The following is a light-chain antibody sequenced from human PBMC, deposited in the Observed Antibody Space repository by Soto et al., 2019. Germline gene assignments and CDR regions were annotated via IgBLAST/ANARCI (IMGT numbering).Light chain of an antibody. CDR1: SSNIGSNT. Sequence: QSVLTQPPSASGTPGQRVTISCSGSSSNIGSNTVNWYQQLPGTAPKLLIYSNNQRPSGVPDRFSGSKSGTSAYLAISGLQSEDDADYYCAAWDDSLNVYVFGTGTKLTVL. V-gene: IGLV1-44*01. CDR2: SNN. CDR3: AAWDDSLNVYV. J-gene: IGLJ1*01.